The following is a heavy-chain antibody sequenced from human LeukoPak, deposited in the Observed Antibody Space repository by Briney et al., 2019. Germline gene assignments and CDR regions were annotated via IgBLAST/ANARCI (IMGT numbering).Heavy chain of an antibody. CDR3: ARVSPNTVTTLQYFDY. D-gene: IGHD4-17*01. V-gene: IGHV3-15*01. CDR2: IKSKTDGGTT. J-gene: IGHJ4*02. CDR1: GFTFSTYW. Sequence: GGSLRLSCAASGFTFSTYWMTWVRQAPGKGLEWVGRIKSKTDGGTTDYAAPVKGRFTISRDDSKNTLYLQMNSLKTEDTAVYYCARVSPNTVTTLQYFDYWGQGTLVTVSS.